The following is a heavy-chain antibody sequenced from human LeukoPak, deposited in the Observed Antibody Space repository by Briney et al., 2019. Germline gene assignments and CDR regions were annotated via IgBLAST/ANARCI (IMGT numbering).Heavy chain of an antibody. CDR2: IYYSGST. V-gene: IGHV4-39*01. D-gene: IGHD1-1*01. CDR1: GGSISSSSYY. CDR3: ARHEVAWKVFDY. J-gene: IGHJ4*02. Sequence: SETLSLTCTVSGGSISSSSYYWGWIRQPPGKGLEWIGSIYYSGSTYYNPSLKSRVTISVDTSKNQFSLTLSSVTAADTAVYYCARHEVAWKVFDYWGQGTLVTVS.